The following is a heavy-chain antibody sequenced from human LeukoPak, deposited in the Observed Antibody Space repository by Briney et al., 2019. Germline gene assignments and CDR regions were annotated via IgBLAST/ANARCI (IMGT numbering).Heavy chain of an antibody. CDR2: VYYSGST. J-gene: IGHJ6*03. D-gene: IGHD4-17*01. CDR1: GGSISSYY. CDR3: ARDYKKGYADYYYYYYMDV. Sequence: PSETLSLTCTVSGGSISSYYWSWIRQPPGKGLEWIGYVYYSGSTNYNPSLKSRVTISVDTSKNQFSLKLSSVTAADTAVYYCARDYKKGYADYYYYYYMDVWGKGTTVTVSS. V-gene: IGHV4-59*01.